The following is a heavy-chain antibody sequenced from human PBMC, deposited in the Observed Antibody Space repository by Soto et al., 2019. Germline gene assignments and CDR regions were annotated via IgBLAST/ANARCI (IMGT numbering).Heavy chain of an antibody. J-gene: IGHJ4*02. CDR3: AILRN. CDR2: IYSDGTT. Sequence: EVQLVETGGGLIQPGGSLRLSCAASGFTVSSNYMNWVRQAPGKGLEWVSIIYSDGTTSYADSVKGRFTISRDNVKNTLHIKKNSLRAGDAAVYYCAILRNWGQGTLVTVSS. V-gene: IGHV3-53*02. CDR1: GFTVSSNY.